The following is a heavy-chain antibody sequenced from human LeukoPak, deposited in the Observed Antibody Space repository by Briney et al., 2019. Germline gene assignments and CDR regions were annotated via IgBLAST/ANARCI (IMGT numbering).Heavy chain of an antibody. CDR2: IIPIVGTA. CDR3: AWGRFLEWLPDY. D-gene: IGHD3-3*01. Sequence: VTVSCKASGGTFSSYAISWVRQAPGQGLEWMGGIIPIVGTASHAQQFQSRVTITADESTSTAYMELSSLRSEDTAVYYCAWGRFLEWLPDYGGQGTLVSVS. J-gene: IGHJ4*02. CDR1: GGTFSSYA. V-gene: IGHV1-69*01.